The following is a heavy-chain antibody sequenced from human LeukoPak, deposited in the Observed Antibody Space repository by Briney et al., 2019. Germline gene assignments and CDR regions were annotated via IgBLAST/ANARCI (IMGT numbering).Heavy chain of an antibody. V-gene: IGHV4-31*03. CDR3: ARGDDHFDY. Sequence: SETLSLTCTVSGGSIDTGYYWNWIRQNPGKGLEWIGQISASGSTYYNPSLKSRIAMSVDTSTNQFSLKLSSVTAADTAVYYCARGDDHFDYWGQESLVTVSS. J-gene: IGHJ4*02. CDR2: ISASGST. CDR1: GGSIDTGYY.